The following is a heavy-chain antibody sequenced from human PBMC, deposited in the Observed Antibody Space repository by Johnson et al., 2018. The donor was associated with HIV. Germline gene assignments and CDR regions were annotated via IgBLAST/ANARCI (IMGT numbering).Heavy chain of an antibody. V-gene: IGHV3-66*01. CDR3: VSAMTGSRNGLYI. CDR2: IYSGGST. CDR1: GFTVSSNY. Sequence: VQLVESGGGVVQPGGSLRLSCAASGFTVSSNYMIWVRQAPGKGLEWVSVIYSGGSTFYADSVKGRTTISRDNAKSTLTLEMNSLRVEDTAVYFCVSAMTGSRNGLYIWGQGTMVTVSS. J-gene: IGHJ3*02. D-gene: IGHD2-8*01.